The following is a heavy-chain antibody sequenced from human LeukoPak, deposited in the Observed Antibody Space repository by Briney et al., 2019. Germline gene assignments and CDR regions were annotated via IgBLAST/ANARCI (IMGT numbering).Heavy chain of an antibody. CDR2: ISGSGGNT. CDR3: AKRRNLEAAAGTFFDC. V-gene: IGHV3-23*01. D-gene: IGHD6-13*01. CDR1: GFTFTNYA. Sequence: GGSLRLSCAASGFTFTNYAMSWVRQAPGKGLEWVSAISGSGGNTYYADSVKGRFTISRDNSKDTLYLQINSLRAEDTAVYYCAKRRNLEAAAGTFFDCWGQGTLVTVSS. J-gene: IGHJ4*02.